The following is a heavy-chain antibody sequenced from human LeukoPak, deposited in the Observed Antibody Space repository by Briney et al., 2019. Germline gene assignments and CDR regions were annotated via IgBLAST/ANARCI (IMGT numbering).Heavy chain of an antibody. V-gene: IGHV4-34*01. CDR3: STRGD. J-gene: IGHJ4*02. CDR2: INHSGST. CDR1: GGSFSTDY. Sequence: KPSETLSLTCAVYGGSFSTDYWSWVRQPPGKGLEWIGEINHSGSTNYNPSLKSRVTISANTSKGQFSLKLTSVTAADTAVYYCSTRGDWGQGTLVTVSS.